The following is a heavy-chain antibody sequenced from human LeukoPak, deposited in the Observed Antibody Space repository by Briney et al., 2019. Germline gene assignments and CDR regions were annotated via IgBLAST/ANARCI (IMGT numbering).Heavy chain of an antibody. CDR2: ISSSSSYI. CDR3: ARDRDIVVVVAADAFDI. Sequence: GGSLRLSCVASGFTFSSYSMNWVRQAPGKGLEWVSSISSSSSYIYYADSVKGRFTISRDNAKNSLYLQMNSLRAEDTAVYYCARDRDIVVVVAADAFDIWGQGTMVTVSS. D-gene: IGHD2-15*01. V-gene: IGHV3-21*01. CDR1: GFTFSSYS. J-gene: IGHJ3*02.